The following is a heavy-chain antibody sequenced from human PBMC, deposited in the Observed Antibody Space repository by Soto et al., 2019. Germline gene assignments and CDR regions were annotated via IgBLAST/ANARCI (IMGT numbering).Heavy chain of an antibody. Sequence: EVQLVESGGGLVQPGGSLRLSCAASGFAFSNYWMSWVRQAPGKGLEWVATIKQDGSEEYYVDSVKGRFTISRDKAKNSLDLQMNSLRAEDTAVYHCARGGTSMIVVGAFDDWGQGTLVTVSS. CDR2: IKQDGSEE. CDR3: ARGGTSMIVVGAFDD. J-gene: IGHJ4*02. CDR1: GFAFSNYW. D-gene: IGHD3-22*01. V-gene: IGHV3-7*01.